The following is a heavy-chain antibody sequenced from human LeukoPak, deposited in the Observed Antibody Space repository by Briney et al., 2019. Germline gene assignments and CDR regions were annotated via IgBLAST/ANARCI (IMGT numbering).Heavy chain of an antibody. V-gene: IGHV4-30-4*01. CDR3: ARGARRIILWFGERFDP. CDR1: GGSISSGDYY. J-gene: IGHJ5*02. CDR2: IYYSGST. Sequence: SETLSLTCTVSGGSISSGDYYWSWIRQPPGKGLEWIGYIYYSGSTYYNPSLKSRVTISVDTSKNQFSLKLSSVTAADTAVYYCARGARRIILWFGERFDPWGQGTLVTVSS. D-gene: IGHD3-10*01.